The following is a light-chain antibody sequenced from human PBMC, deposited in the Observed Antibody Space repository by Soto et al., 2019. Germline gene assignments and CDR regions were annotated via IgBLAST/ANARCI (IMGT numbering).Light chain of an antibody. CDR1: SSDVGGYNY. Sequence: QSALTQPASVSGSPGQSITISCTGTSSDVGGYNYVSWYQQHPGKAPKLTIYDVSNRPSGVSNRFSGSKSGNTASLTISGLQAEDEADYYCSSYTSSFYVFGTGTQLTVL. CDR2: DVS. J-gene: IGLJ1*01. CDR3: SSYTSSFYV. V-gene: IGLV2-14*01.